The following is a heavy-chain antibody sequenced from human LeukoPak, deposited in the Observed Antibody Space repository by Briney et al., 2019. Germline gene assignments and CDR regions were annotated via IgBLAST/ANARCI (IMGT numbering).Heavy chain of an antibody. Sequence: PSETLSLTCTVSGGSISSYYWSWIRQPPGKGLEWIGYIYYRGSTNYNPSLKSRVTISVDTSKNQFSLKLSSVTAADTAVYYCARGLPRITMIVVASRAFDIWGQGTMVTVSS. D-gene: IGHD3-22*01. CDR3: ARGLPRITMIVVASRAFDI. CDR1: GGSISSYY. V-gene: IGHV4-59*01. J-gene: IGHJ3*02. CDR2: IYYRGST.